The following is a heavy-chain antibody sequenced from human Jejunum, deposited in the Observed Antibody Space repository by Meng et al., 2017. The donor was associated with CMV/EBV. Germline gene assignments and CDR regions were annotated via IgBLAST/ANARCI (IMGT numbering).Heavy chain of an antibody. CDR3: AKGAASGVTAPDY. V-gene: IGHV3-74*03. CDR1: GFTFSSYW. CDR2: INGDGSNT. Sequence: ASGFTFSSYWMYWVRQVPGKGLVWVSYINGDGSNTKYADSVKGRFTISRDNAKNTLYLQMNSLRAEDTALYYCAKGAASGVTAPDYWGQGTLVTVSS. J-gene: IGHJ4*02. D-gene: IGHD2-21*02.